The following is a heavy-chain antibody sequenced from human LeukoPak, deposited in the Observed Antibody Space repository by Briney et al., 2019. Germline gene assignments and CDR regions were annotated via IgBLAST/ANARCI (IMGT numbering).Heavy chain of an antibody. J-gene: IGHJ6*02. Sequence: GGSLRLSCTASGFTFSTAWMNWVRQAPGKGLEWVSSIRSGSNYIYYADSVKGRFTISRDNAKNSLYLQVSSLRAEDTAVYYCARGAAGYYGMDVWGQGTTVTVSS. CDR3: ARGAAGYYGMDV. CDR2: IRSGSNYI. D-gene: IGHD6-19*01. CDR1: GFTFSTAW. V-gene: IGHV3-21*01.